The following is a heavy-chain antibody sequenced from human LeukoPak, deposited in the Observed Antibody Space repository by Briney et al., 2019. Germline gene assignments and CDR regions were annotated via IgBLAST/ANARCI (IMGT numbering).Heavy chain of an antibody. CDR1: GGSISSGDYY. V-gene: IGHV4-30-4*02. CDR3: ARSVGGEDAFDI. Sequence: PSETLSLTCTVSGGSISSGDYYWSWIRQPPGKGLEWIGYIYYSGSTYYNPSLKSRVTISVDTSKNQFSLKLSSVTAADTAVYYCARSVGGEDAFDIWGQGTMVTVSS. CDR2: IYYSGST. J-gene: IGHJ3*02. D-gene: IGHD3-16*01.